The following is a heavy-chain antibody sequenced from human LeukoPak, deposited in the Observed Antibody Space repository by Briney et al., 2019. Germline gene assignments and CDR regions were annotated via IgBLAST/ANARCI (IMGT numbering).Heavy chain of an antibody. D-gene: IGHD6-19*01. CDR1: GFTFNIYA. CDR3: AKDRSHSQWLGAFDF. V-gene: IGHV3-30*04. Sequence: GRSLRLSCAASGFTFNIYAVHWVRQAPGKGLEWVAVISYDESDKYYADSVKGRFTISRDNSKNTLDLQMNSLRGEDTAVYFCAKDRSHSQWLGAFDFWGQGTMVTVSS. J-gene: IGHJ3*01. CDR2: ISYDESDK.